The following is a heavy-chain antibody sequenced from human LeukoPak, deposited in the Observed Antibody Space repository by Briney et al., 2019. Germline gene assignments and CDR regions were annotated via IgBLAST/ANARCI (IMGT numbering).Heavy chain of an antibody. J-gene: IGHJ3*02. CDR2: INHSGRT. V-gene: IGHV4-34*01. D-gene: IGHD4-17*01. Sequence: PSETLSLTCAVYGGSFSDYYWSWVRQPPGKGMEWVGEINHSGRTNYNPSLESRVNISVDTSKNQFSLKLSSVTAADTAVYYCARGRGYGDYADFQAFDIWGQGTMVTVSS. CDR3: ARGRGYGDYADFQAFDI. CDR1: GGSFSDYY.